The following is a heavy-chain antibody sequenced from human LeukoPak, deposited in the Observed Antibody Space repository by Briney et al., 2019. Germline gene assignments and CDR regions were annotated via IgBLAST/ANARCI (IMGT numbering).Heavy chain of an antibody. V-gene: IGHV4-31*03. CDR2: IYYSGST. CDR3: ARHYGP. D-gene: IGHD3-16*01. J-gene: IGHJ5*02. CDR1: GGSISSGDFY. Sequence: PSETLSLTCTVSGGSISSGDFYWSWIRQHPGKGLEWIGYIYYSGSTHYNPSLKSRVNISMDPSKNQFSLRLSSVTAADTAVYYCARHYGPWGQGTLVTVSS.